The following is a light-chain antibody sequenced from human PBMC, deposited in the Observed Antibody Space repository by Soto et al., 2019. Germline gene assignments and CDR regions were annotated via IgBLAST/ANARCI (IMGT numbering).Light chain of an antibody. J-gene: IGKJ4*01. CDR2: HAS. Sequence: EIVMTQSPATRSVSPGERAVLSCMASQSVSNNLAWYQQKPGQAPSLLIYHASTRATGIPARFSGSGSGTELTLTISSLQSEDFAVYYCQQYNQWPLTFGGGTKVEIK. CDR1: QSVSNN. CDR3: QQYNQWPLT. V-gene: IGKV3-15*01.